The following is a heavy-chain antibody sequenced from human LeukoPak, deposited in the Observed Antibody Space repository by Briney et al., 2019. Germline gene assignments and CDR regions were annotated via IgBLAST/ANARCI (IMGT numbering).Heavy chain of an antibody. CDR3: ARELSSSYCSGGSCYSGLGY. CDR1: GYTFTSYD. CDR2: MNPNSGNT. Sequence: VASVKVSCKASGYTFTSYDINWVRQATGQGLEWMGWMNPNSGNTGYAQKFQGRITMTRNTSISTAYMELSSLRSEDTAVYYGARELSSSYCSGGSCYSGLGYWGQGTLVTVSS. J-gene: IGHJ4*02. V-gene: IGHV1-8*01. D-gene: IGHD2-15*01.